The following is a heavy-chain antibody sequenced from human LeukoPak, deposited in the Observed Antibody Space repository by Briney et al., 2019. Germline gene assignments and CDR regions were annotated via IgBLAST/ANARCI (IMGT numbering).Heavy chain of an antibody. V-gene: IGHV1-18*01. CDR1: GGTFISYA. CDR3: ARGDNRFEY. CDR2: MNPNSGNT. D-gene: IGHD5-24*01. Sequence: GASVKVSFKASGGTFISYAISWVRQAPGQGLEWMGWMNPNSGNTGYAQKLQGRVTLITDPSTSTAYMQLRSLRSDDTAVYYCARGDNRFEYWGQGTLVTVSS. J-gene: IGHJ4*02.